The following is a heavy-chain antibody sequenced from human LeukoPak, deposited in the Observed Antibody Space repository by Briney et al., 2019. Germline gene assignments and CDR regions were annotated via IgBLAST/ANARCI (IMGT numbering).Heavy chain of an antibody. J-gene: IGHJ3*02. D-gene: IGHD2-2*01. V-gene: IGHV5-51*01. Sequence: GESLKISGKGSGYRFTSYWIGWVRQMPGKGLEWMGIIYPGDSDTRYSSSFQGQVTISADKSISTAYLQWSSLKASDTAMYYCARHTAVPAAIDAFDIWGQGTMVTVSS. CDR3: ARHTAVPAAIDAFDI. CDR1: GYRFTSYW. CDR2: IYPGDSDT.